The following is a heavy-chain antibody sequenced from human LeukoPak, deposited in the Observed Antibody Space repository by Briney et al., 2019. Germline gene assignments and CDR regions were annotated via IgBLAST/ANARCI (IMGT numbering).Heavy chain of an antibody. Sequence: GGSLRLSCAASGFTFSSYSMNWVRQAPGKGLEWVFYISGGSGYIYYADSVKGRFTISRDNAKNSLYLQMNSLRAEDTAVYYCARAIAVAEGYWGQGTLVTVSS. CDR3: ARAIAVAEGY. CDR2: ISGGSGYI. V-gene: IGHV3-21*01. J-gene: IGHJ4*02. CDR1: GFTFSSYS. D-gene: IGHD6-19*01.